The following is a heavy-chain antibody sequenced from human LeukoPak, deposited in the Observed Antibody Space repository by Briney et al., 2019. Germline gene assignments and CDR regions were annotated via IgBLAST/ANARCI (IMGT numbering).Heavy chain of an antibody. Sequence: KTSETLSLTCAVYGGSFSGYYWSWIRQPPGKGLEWIGEINHSGSTNYNPSLKSRVTISVDTSKNQFSLKLSSVTAADTAVYYCARARRYYYDNEGHFDYWGQGTLVTVSS. J-gene: IGHJ4*02. CDR3: ARARRYYYDNEGHFDY. CDR1: GGSFSGYY. CDR2: INHSGST. V-gene: IGHV4-34*01. D-gene: IGHD3-22*01.